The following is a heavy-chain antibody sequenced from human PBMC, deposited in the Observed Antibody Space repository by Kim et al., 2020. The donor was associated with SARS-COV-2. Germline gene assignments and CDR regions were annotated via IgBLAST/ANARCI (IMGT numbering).Heavy chain of an antibody. J-gene: IGHJ4*02. Sequence: PSLKGRVTISVDTSKNQYSLKPSSVTAADTAVYYCARHFNSYGVNNFDYWGQGTLVTVSS. V-gene: IGHV4-59*08. CDR3: ARHFNSYGVNNFDY. D-gene: IGHD5-18*01.